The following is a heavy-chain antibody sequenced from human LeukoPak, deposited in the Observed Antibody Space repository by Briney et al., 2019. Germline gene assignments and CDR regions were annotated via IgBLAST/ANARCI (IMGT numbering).Heavy chain of an antibody. CDR2: IYYSGST. CDR1: GGSISSYY. CDR3: ARFPVGATPDIDY. J-gene: IGHJ4*02. Sequence: SETLSLTCTVSGGSISSYYWSWIRQPPGKGLEWIGYIYYSGSTNYNPSLKSRITISVDTSKNQFSLKLSSVTAADTAVYYCARFPVGATPDIDYWGQGTLVTVSS. V-gene: IGHV4-59*01. D-gene: IGHD1-26*01.